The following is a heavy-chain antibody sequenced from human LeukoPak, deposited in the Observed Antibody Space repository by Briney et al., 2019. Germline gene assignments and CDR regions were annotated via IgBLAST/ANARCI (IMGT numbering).Heavy chain of an antibody. D-gene: IGHD3-9*01. CDR2: ISYDGSNK. CDR3: AKADGSRYPDY. V-gene: IGHV3-30*18. J-gene: IGHJ4*02. CDR1: GFTFSSYG. Sequence: PGRSLRLSCAASGFTFSSYGMHWVRQAPGKGLEWVAVISYDGSNKYYADSVKGRFTISRDNSKNTLYLQMNSLRAEDTAVYYCAKADGSRYPDYWGQGTLVTVSS.